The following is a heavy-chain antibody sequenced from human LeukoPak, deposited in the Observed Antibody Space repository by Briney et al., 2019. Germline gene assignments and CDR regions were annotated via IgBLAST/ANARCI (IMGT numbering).Heavy chain of an antibody. CDR3: ARSHGDYGDYAEEDY. CDR1: GGSISSYY. J-gene: IGHJ4*02. D-gene: IGHD4-17*01. Sequence: ASETLSLTCTVSGGSISSYYWSWIRQPAGKGLEWIGRIYTSGSTNYIPSLKSRVTMSVDTSKNQFSLKLSSVTAADTAVYYCARSHGDYGDYAEEDYWGQGTLVTVSS. CDR2: IYTSGST. V-gene: IGHV4-4*07.